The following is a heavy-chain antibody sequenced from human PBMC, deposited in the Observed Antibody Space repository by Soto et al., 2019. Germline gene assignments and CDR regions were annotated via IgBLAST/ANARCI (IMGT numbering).Heavy chain of an antibody. CDR2: VSPPFRTS. CDR1: GVSFNNNG. D-gene: IGHD3-10*01. Sequence: QVQLVQSGAEVKKPGSSVKVSCKTSGVSFNNNGIGWVRQAPGHGLEWMGGVSPPFRTSNYARKFQGRISITADASTGTVNMELSSLTSEDTAQYYCARVLYYGSWSCSPYGMDVWGQGTTVTVSS. V-gene: IGHV1-69*01. CDR3: ARVLYYGSWSCSPYGMDV. J-gene: IGHJ6*02.